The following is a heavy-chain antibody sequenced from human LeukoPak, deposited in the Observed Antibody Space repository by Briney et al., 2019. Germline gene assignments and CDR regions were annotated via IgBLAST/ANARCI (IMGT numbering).Heavy chain of an antibody. J-gene: IGHJ4*02. CDR1: GGSISSGGYS. V-gene: IGHV4-30-2*01. Sequence: SQTLSLTCAVSGGSISSGGYSWSWVRQPPGQGLEWIGYIYHSGSTYYNPSLKSRVTISVDRSKNQFSPKLSSVTAADTAVYYCAKLLRRLGYFDYWGQGTLVTVSS. CDR3: AKLLRRLGYFDY. D-gene: IGHD1-26*01. CDR2: IYHSGST.